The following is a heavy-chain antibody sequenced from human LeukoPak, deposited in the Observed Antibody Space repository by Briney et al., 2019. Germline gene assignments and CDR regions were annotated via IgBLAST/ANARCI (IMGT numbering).Heavy chain of an antibody. CDR2: ISSSGSTM. V-gene: IGHV3-11*04. CDR1: GFTFSDYY. Sequence: GGSLRLSCAASGFTFSDYYMSWIRQAPGKGLEWVSYISSSGSTMYYADSVTGRFTISRDNSKNTLYLQMHSLRAEDTALYYCAKPVIPSAYQGTYYMDVWGKGTTVTVSS. CDR3: AKPVIPSAYQGTYYMDV. J-gene: IGHJ6*03. D-gene: IGHD3-16*01.